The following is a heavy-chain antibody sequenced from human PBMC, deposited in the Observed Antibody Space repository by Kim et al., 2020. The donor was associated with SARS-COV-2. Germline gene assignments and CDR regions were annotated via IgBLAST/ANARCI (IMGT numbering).Heavy chain of an antibody. V-gene: IGHV3-9*01. D-gene: IGHD6-6*01. CDR2: ISWNSDNR. Sequence: GGSLRLSCAASGLTFDDYAMHWVRQAPGKGLEWVSVISWNSDNRGFADSVKGRFTISRDNARNSLYLQMNSLRAEDTALYYCAKGAALDLFDYGMDVWGQGTAVTVSS. CDR1: GLTFDDYA. J-gene: IGHJ6*02. CDR3: AKGAALDLFDYGMDV.